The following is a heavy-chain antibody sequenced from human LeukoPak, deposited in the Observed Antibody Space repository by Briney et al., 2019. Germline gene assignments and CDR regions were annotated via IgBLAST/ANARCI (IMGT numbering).Heavy chain of an antibody. CDR2: ISSSGSTI. D-gene: IGHD2-15*01. CDR1: GFTFSSYE. J-gene: IGHJ4*02. V-gene: IGHV3-48*03. CDR3: ARARQGSLDY. Sequence: GGSLRLSCAASGFTFSSYEMNWVRQAPGKGLEWVSYISSSGSTIYYADSVKGRFTISRDNAKNSLYLQMNSLRAEDTAVYYCARARQGSLDYWGQGTLVTVSS.